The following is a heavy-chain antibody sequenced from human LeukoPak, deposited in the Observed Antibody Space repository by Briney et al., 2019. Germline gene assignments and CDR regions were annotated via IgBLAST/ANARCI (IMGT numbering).Heavy chain of an antibody. D-gene: IGHD6-13*01. CDR3: ARDLMGIAYRGAFYY. V-gene: IGHV3-21*04. CDR1: GFTLSTYA. Sequence: GGSLRLSCAASGFTLSTYAMSWVRQTPGKGLEWVAATSSSDAGTYYADSVKGRFTISRDNAKNSLYLQMNSLRAEDTAVYYCARDLMGIAYRGAFYYWGQGTLVTVSS. CDR2: TSSSDAGT. J-gene: IGHJ4*02.